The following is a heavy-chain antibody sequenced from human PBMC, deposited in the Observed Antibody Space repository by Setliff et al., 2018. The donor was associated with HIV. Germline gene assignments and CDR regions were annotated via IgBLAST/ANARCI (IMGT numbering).Heavy chain of an antibody. V-gene: IGHV4-59*08. CDR2: ISYSGTT. Sequence: KPSETLSLTCTVSGGSISHYYWNWIRQSPGKGLEWIGFISYSGTTNYTPSLESRVTISIDTSNNHFSLKLTSVTAADTAMYYCTRHLPVYYGSGVSYYFDYWGQGTLVTVSS. CDR3: TRHLPVYYGSGVSYYFDY. CDR1: GGSISHYY. D-gene: IGHD3-10*01. J-gene: IGHJ4*02.